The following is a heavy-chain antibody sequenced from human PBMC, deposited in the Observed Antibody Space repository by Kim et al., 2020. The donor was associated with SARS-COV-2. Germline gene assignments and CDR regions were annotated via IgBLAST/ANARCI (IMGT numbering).Heavy chain of an antibody. J-gene: IGHJ4*02. CDR1: GFTVSSNY. CDR2: IYSGGST. V-gene: IGHV3-53*01. Sequence: GGSLRLSCAASGFTVSSNYMSWVRQAPGKGLEWVSVIYSGGSTYYADSVKGRFTISRDNSKNTLYLQMNSLRAEDTAVYYCAGRRYSSSWADYWGQGTLVTVSS. D-gene: IGHD6-13*01. CDR3: AGRRYSSSWADY.